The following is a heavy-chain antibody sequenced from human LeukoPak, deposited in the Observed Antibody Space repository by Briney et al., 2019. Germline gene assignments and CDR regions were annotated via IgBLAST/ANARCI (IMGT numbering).Heavy chain of an antibody. J-gene: IGHJ4*02. CDR3: ARRRWITMIVVVTPFDY. Sequence: PSETLSLTCTVSGGSIRSGGYYWSWIRQPPGKGLEWIGEINHSGSTNYNPSLKSRVTISVDTSKNQFSLKLSSVTAADTAVYYCARRRWITMIVVVTPFDYWGQGTLVTVSS. CDR2: INHSGST. V-gene: IGHV4-34*01. CDR1: GGSIRSGGYY. D-gene: IGHD3-22*01.